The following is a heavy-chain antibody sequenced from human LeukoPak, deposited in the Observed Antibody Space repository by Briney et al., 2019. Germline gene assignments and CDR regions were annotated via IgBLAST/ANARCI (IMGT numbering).Heavy chain of an antibody. Sequence: GGSLRLSCAASGFTFSAYSMNWVRQAPGKGLEWISYIGISSGNTKYADSVKGRFTISGDKAKNSLYLQMNSLRVEDTAVYYCARDYKYAFDNWGQGTLITVSS. CDR1: GFTFSAYS. CDR2: IGISSGNT. V-gene: IGHV3-48*01. J-gene: IGHJ4*02. CDR3: ARDYKYAFDN. D-gene: IGHD5-24*01.